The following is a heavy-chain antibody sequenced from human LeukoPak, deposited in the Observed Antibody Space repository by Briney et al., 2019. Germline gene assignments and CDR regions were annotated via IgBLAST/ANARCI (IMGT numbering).Heavy chain of an antibody. J-gene: IGHJ4*02. CDR1: GGSISSGGYS. CDR2: IYDSGST. V-gene: IGHV4-61*08. D-gene: IGHD6-19*01. CDR3: ACGIAVAASGFDY. Sequence: PSQTLSLTCAVSGGSISSGGYSWSWIRQPPGKGLEWIGYIYDSGSTNYNPSLKSRVTISVDTSKNQFSLKLSSVTAADTAVYYCACGIAVAASGFDYWGQGTLVTVSS.